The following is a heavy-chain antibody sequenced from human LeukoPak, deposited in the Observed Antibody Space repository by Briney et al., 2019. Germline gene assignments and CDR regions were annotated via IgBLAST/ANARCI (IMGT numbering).Heavy chain of an antibody. CDR1: GFTFSNYD. Sequence: GGPLRLSCAASGFTFSNYDMHWVRQAPGKGLEWVAGISSDGSNKYYADSVKGRFTIPRDNSKNTLYLQINSLRAEDTAVYYCKEVDQWGQGTLVTVSS. V-gene: IGHV3-30*03. CDR3: KEVDQ. J-gene: IGHJ4*02. CDR2: ISSDGSNK.